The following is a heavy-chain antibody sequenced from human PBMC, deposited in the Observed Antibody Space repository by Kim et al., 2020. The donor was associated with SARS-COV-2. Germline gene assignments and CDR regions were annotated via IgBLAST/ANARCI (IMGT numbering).Heavy chain of an antibody. CDR3: SRREGGFDD. Sequence: GGSLRLSCVASGFTFSDSGVHWVRQASGKGLEWVGRIKNKAKGHATAYAASAKGRFTISRDDSENTAYLQMNSLKTEDTAVYYCSRREGGFDDWGQGTLV. D-gene: IGHD6-13*01. V-gene: IGHV3-73*01. CDR2: IKNKAKGHAT. CDR1: GFTFSDSG. J-gene: IGHJ4*02.